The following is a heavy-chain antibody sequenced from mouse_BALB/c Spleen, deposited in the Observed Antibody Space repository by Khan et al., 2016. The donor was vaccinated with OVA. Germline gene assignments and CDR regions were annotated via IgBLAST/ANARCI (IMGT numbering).Heavy chain of an antibody. CDR1: GYTFINYW. J-gene: IGHJ2*01. V-gene: IGHV1-7*01. CDR2: IHPSTGYT. Sequence: VQLQQSGAELAKPGASVKMSCKASGYTFINYWILWVKQRPGQGLEWIGYIHPSTGYTEYNQNFKEKATLPSDKSSSTAYMQRSSLTSDDSAGYYCARRGLRWDFDYWGQGTTLTVSS. CDR3: ARRGLRWDFDY. D-gene: IGHD1-1*01.